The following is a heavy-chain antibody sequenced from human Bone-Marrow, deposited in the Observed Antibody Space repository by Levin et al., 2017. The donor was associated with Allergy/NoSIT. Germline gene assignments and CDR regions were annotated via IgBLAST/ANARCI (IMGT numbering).Heavy chain of an antibody. J-gene: IGHJ3*02. CDR3: ARENWLEGRRSSSALDI. CDR2: IRYDGSKE. D-gene: IGHD3-9*01. V-gene: IGHV3-30*02. Sequence: TGGSLRLSCAASGFTFSSYGMHWFRQAPGRGLEWVASIRYDGSKEYYAESVKGRFTISRDNSKNTLYLQMNSLRAEDTAVYSCARENWLEGRRSSSALDIWGQGTVVTVSS. CDR1: GFTFSSYG.